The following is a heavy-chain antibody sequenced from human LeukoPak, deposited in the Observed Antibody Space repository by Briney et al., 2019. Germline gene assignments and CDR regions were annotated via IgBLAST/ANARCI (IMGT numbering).Heavy chain of an antibody. Sequence: GGSLRLSCAASGFTFSSYSMNWVRQAPGKGLEWVSSISSSSSYIYYADSVKGRFTISRDNAKNSLYLQMNSLRAEDTAVYYCARVPHCSGGSCYSFNYCGMDVWGKGTTVTVSS. CDR3: ARVPHCSGGSCYSFNYCGMDV. D-gene: IGHD2-15*01. V-gene: IGHV3-21*01. CDR1: GFTFSSYS. CDR2: ISSSSSYI. J-gene: IGHJ6*04.